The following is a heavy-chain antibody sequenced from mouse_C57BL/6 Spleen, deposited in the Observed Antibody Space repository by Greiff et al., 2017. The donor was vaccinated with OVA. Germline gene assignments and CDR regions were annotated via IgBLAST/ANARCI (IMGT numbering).Heavy chain of an antibody. V-gene: IGHV1-80*01. CDR2: IYPGDGDP. D-gene: IGHD1-1*01. J-gene: IGHJ1*03. Sequence: VQLQQSGAELVKPGASVKISCKASGYAFSSYWMNWVKQRPGKGLEWIGQIYPGDGDPNYNGKFKGKATLTADKSSSTAYMQLSSLTSEDSAVYFCARLHYYGSSYNWYFDVWGTGTTVTVSS. CDR3: ARLHYYGSSYNWYFDV. CDR1: GYAFSSYW.